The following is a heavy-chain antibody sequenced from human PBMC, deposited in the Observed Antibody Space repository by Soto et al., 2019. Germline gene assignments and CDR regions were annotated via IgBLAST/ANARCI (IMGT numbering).Heavy chain of an antibody. V-gene: IGHV3-30-3*01. CDR2: ISYDGSNK. CDR1: GFTFSSYA. J-gene: IGHJ6*02. D-gene: IGHD2-2*01. CDR3: AREIVVVPAARGGAYYYYGMDF. Sequence: GGSLRLSCAASGFTFSSYAMHWVRQAPGKGLEWVAVISYDGSNKYYADSVKGRFTISRDNSKNTLYLQMNSLRAEDTAVYYCAREIVVVPAARGGAYYYYGMDFWGQGTTVTVSS.